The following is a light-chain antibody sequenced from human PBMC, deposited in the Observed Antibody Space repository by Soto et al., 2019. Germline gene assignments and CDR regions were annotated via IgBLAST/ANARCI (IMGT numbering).Light chain of an antibody. Sequence: QSALTQPASVSGSPGQSITISCTATSSDADFYYYVSWYQQHPGKAPKLLIYDVNNRPSGVAGRFSGSNFGNAASLTISGLQADDEAYYYCSSYFTRGSLDVVFGGGTKLTVL. CDR2: DVN. CDR1: SSDADFYYY. V-gene: IGLV2-14*03. J-gene: IGLJ3*02. CDR3: SSYFTRGSLDVV.